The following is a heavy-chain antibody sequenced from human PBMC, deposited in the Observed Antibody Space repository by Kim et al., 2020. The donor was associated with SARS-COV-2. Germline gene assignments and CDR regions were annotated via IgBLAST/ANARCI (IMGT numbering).Heavy chain of an antibody. V-gene: IGHV3-33*01. CDR3: ARAVVAATTEYYFDY. CDR2: IWYDGSNK. CDR1: GFTFSSYG. J-gene: IGHJ4*02. D-gene: IGHD2-15*01. Sequence: GGSLRLSCAASGFTFSSYGMHWVRQAPGKGLEWVAVIWYDGSNKYYADSVKGRFTISRDNSKNTLYLQMNSLRAEDTAVYYCARAVVAATTEYYFDYWGQGTLVTVSS.